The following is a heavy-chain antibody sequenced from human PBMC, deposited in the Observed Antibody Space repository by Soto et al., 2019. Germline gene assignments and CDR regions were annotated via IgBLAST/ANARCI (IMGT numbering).Heavy chain of an antibody. CDR3: ARDTGYTFGSFNY. D-gene: IGHD5-18*01. J-gene: IGHJ4*02. CDR2: MNAGVGNT. CDR1: GYTFTDYA. Sequence: HVGLVQSGADVKKPGASVTISCKASGYTFTDYALHWVRQAPGQRLEWMGWMNAGVGNTLYSQKFQGRITLTRDTYASTAYLAFNSLKSEDTAIHYCARDTGYTFGSFNYWGPGTLVTVSS. V-gene: IGHV1-3*01.